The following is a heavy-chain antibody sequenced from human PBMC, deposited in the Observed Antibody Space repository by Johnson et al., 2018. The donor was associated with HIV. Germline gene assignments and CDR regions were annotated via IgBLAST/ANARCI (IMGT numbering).Heavy chain of an antibody. CDR1: GFTFSSYA. V-gene: IGHV3-23*04. Sequence: VQLVESGGGVVQPGGSLRLSCAASGFTFSSYAMSWIRQAPGKGLEWVAVISGSGGSTYYADSVKGRFTISRDNSKNTLYLQMNSLRAEDTAVYYCAKGIAAAGTGAFDIWGQGTMVTVSS. D-gene: IGHD6-13*01. CDR2: ISGSGGST. J-gene: IGHJ3*02. CDR3: AKGIAAAGTGAFDI.